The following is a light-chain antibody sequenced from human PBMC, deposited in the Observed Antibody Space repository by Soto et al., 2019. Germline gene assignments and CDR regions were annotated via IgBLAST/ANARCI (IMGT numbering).Light chain of an antibody. CDR3: QQRSNWPPELT. V-gene: IGKV3-11*01. Sequence: EIVLTQSPATLSLSPGERATLSCRASQSVSSYLAWYQQKPGQAPRLLIYDVSNRATGIPARFSGSGSGTDFTLTISSLEPEDFAVYYCQQRSNWPPELTFVGGTKVEIK. CDR2: DVS. CDR1: QSVSSY. J-gene: IGKJ4*01.